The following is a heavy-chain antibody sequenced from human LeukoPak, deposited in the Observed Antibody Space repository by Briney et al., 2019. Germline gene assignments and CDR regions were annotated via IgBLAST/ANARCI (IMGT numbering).Heavy chain of an antibody. V-gene: IGHV3-30*02. CDR3: AKDSGGGWYPEYFQH. Sequence: GGSLRLSCAASGFTFSSYGMHWVRQAPGKGLEWVAFIRYDGSNKYYADSVKGRFTISRDNSKNTLYLQMNSLRAEDTAVYYCAKDSGGGWYPEYFQHWGQGTLVTVSS. CDR2: IRYDGSNK. J-gene: IGHJ1*01. D-gene: IGHD6-19*01. CDR1: GFTFSSYG.